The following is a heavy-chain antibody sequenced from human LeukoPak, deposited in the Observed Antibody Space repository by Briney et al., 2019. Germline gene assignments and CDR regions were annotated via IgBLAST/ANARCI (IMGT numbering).Heavy chain of an antibody. Sequence: GGSLELSCAASGFTVSNNYMSWVRQAPGKGLEWVSVIYSGGSTYYADSVKGRFTISRDNSKNTLYLQMNSLRVEDTAVYYCAATTCGGDCYSEYWGQGILVTVSS. D-gene: IGHD2-21*02. J-gene: IGHJ4*02. V-gene: IGHV3-53*01. CDR3: AATTCGGDCYSEY. CDR2: IYSGGST. CDR1: GFTVSNNY.